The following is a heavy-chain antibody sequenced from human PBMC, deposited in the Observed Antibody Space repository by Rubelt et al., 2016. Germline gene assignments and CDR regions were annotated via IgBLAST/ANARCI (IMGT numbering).Heavy chain of an antibody. CDR3: ARDATGWSFDY. Sequence: VQLVQSGGGLVQPGGSLRLSCAVSGFSLSNTGMHWVRQAPGKGLEWVAVIWYDGSKQYYADSVKGRFTISRDNSRNTLYLQMNSLTAEDTAVYYCARDATGWSFDYWGQGTLVTVSS. CDR1: GFSLSNTG. D-gene: IGHD6-19*01. J-gene: IGHJ4*02. CDR2: IWYDGSKQ. V-gene: IGHV3-33*01.